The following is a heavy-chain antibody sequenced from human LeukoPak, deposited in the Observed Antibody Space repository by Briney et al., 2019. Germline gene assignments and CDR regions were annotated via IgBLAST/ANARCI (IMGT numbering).Heavy chain of an antibody. CDR3: ARGRGSYSLDY. D-gene: IGHD1-26*01. V-gene: IGHV1-2*02. CDR1: RYTFAGYS. Sequence: GASVKVSCKASRYTFAGYSMRWVRQAPGQGLEWMGWINPNSGGTNYAQKFQGRVTMTGDTSISTAYMELSRLTSDDTAVYYCARGRGSYSLDYWGQGTLVTVSS. J-gene: IGHJ4*02. CDR2: INPNSGGT.